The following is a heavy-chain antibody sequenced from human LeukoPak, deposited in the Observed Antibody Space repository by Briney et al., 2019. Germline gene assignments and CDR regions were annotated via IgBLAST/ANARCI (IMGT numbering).Heavy chain of an antibody. CDR2: INPNSGGT. Sequence: GASVKVSCKASGYTFTGYYMHWARQAPGQGLEWMGWINPNSGGTNYAQKFQGRVTMTRDTSISTAYMELSRLRSDDTAVYYCARLLFMDDSSGYYYVDPYFDYWGQGTLVTVSS. V-gene: IGHV1-2*02. J-gene: IGHJ4*02. CDR1: GYTFTGYY. CDR3: ARLLFMDDSSGYYYVDPYFDY. D-gene: IGHD3-22*01.